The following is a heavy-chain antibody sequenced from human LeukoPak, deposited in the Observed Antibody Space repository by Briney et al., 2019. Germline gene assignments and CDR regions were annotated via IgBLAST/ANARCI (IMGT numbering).Heavy chain of an antibody. CDR2: ISPGDYDT. V-gene: IGHV5-51*01. J-gene: IGHJ5*02. Sequence: GESLKLPCQGSGYNFTNYYIAWVRQMPGQGLEWMGIISPGDYDTRYSPSFQGQVTHSADKSVSTAYLQWNSLKPSDTSMYYCARHSQSHDAYPVFDPGGQGTLVTVSS. CDR1: GYNFTNYY. CDR3: ARHSQSHDAYPVFDP.